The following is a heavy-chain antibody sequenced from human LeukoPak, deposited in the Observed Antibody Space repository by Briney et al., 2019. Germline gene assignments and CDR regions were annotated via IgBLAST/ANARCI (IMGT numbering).Heavy chain of an antibody. CDR2: IIHSGST. D-gene: IGHD3-22*01. J-gene: IGHJ5*02. CDR1: GGSFSGYY. V-gene: IGHV4-34*12. CDR3: ARAKYYYDSSGYRKNNWFDP. Sequence: PSETLSLTCAVYGGSFSGYYWSWIRQPPGKGLEWIGEIIHSGSTNYNPSLKSRVTISVDTSKNQFSLKLSSVTAADTAVYYCARAKYYYDSSGYRKNNWFDPWGQGTLVTVSS.